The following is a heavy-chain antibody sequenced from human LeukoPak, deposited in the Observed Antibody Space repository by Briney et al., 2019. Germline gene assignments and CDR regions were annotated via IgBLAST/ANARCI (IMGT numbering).Heavy chain of an antibody. CDR3: ARSDVMLGSYYFDY. J-gene: IGHJ4*02. D-gene: IGHD1-26*01. CDR1: GGSISSYY. Sequence: SETLSLTCTVSGGSISSYYWSWIRQPPGKGLEWIGYIYYSGSTNYNPSLKSRVTISVDTSKNQFSLKLSSVTAADTAVYYCARSDVMLGSYYFDYWGQGTLVTVSS. CDR2: IYYSGST. V-gene: IGHV4-59*08.